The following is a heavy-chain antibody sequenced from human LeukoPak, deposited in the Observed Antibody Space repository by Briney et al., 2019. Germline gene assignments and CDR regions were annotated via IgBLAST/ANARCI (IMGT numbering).Heavy chain of an antibody. D-gene: IGHD3-10*01. J-gene: IGHJ5*01. CDR2: IKRDGNEK. CDR1: GFTFRSYW. CDR3: AKEGAYPIITYDS. V-gene: IGHV3-7*01. Sequence: GGSLRLSCAASGFTFRSYWMNWVRQAPGKGLEWVANIKRDGNEKNYVDSVKGRFSISRDNAKNSLHLQMDSLRAEDTAVYYCAKEGAYPIITYDSWGQGALVTVSS.